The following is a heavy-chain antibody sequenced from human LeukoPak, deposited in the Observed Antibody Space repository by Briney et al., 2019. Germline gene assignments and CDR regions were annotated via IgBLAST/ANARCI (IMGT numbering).Heavy chain of an antibody. Sequence: PGGSLRLSCAASGFTFSSYDMNWVRQAPGKGLEWVAVISYDGSNKYYADSVKGRFTISRDNSKNTLYLQMNSLRAEDTAVYYCAKGSGLTSFWGQGTLVTVSS. CDR1: GFTFSSYD. CDR3: AKGSGLTSF. V-gene: IGHV3-30*18. J-gene: IGHJ4*02. CDR2: ISYDGSNK.